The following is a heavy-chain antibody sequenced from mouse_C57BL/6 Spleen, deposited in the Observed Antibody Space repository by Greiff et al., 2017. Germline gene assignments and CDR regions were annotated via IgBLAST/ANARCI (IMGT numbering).Heavy chain of an antibody. J-gene: IGHJ3*01. CDR3: ARFPPLLLREAWFAY. CDR1: GFNIKNTY. D-gene: IGHD1-1*01. CDR2: IDPANGNT. V-gene: IGHV14-3*01. Sequence: VQLQQSVAELVRPGASVKLSCTASGFNIKNTYMHWVKQRPEQGLEWIGRIDPANGNTKYAPKFQGKATITADTSSNTAYLQLSSLTSEDTAIYYCARFPPLLLREAWFAYWGQGTLVTVSA.